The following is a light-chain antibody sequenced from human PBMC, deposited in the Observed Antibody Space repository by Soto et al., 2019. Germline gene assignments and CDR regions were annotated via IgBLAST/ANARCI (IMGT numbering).Light chain of an antibody. Sequence: DIVMTQSPDSLALSLGERATINCKSSQSVLYSPNNKNYLAWYQQKPGQPPKLLLYWASMRESGVPDRFSSSASGTDFTLTIRSLQAEDLAVYYCHQYASSPWTFGPGTKVEIK. V-gene: IGKV4-1*01. CDR2: WAS. CDR3: HQYASSPWT. CDR1: QSVLYSPNNKNY. J-gene: IGKJ1*01.